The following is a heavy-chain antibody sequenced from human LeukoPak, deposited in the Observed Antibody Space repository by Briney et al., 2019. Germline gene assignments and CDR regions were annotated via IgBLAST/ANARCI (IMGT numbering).Heavy chain of an antibody. CDR3: ARVRQTSSDWFLAFDV. D-gene: IGHD6-19*01. CDR1: GGSISSRTYY. J-gene: IGHJ3*01. CDR2: IYNSGTT. V-gene: IGHV4-39*01. Sequence: SETLSLTCTVSGGSISSRTYYWGWIRQPPGKGLEWIGRIYNSGTTYYNPSLKSRVTISVDTSKNQFSLNLSSVTAADTAVYYCARVRQTSSDWFLAFDVWGQGTMVTVSS.